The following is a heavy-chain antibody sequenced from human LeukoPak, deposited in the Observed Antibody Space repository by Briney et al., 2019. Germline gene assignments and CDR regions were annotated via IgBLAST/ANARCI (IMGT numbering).Heavy chain of an antibody. CDR1: GYSISSGYY. CDR3: ARSGYSSSWYEYGSAIFDY. CDR2: INHSGST. Sequence: PSETLSLTCTVSGYSISSGYYWGWIRQPPGKGLEWIGEINHSGSTNYNPSLESRVTISVDKSKNQFSLKLSSVTAADTAVYYCARSGYSSSWYEYGSAIFDYWGQGTLVTVSS. D-gene: IGHD6-13*01. V-gene: IGHV4-38-2*02. J-gene: IGHJ4*02.